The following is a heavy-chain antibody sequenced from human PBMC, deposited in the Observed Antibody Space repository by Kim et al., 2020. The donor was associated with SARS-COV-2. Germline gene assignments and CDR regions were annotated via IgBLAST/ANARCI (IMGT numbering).Heavy chain of an antibody. CDR2: FDPEDGET. CDR1: GYTLTELS. V-gene: IGHV1-24*01. J-gene: IGHJ4*02. Sequence: ASVKVSCKVSGYTLTELSMHWVRQAPGKGLEWMGGFDPEDGETIYAQKFQGRVTMTADTSTDTAYMELSSLRSEDTAVYYCATASNYDILTGYSHPPDYWGQGTLVTVSS. D-gene: IGHD3-9*01. CDR3: ATASNYDILTGYSHPPDY.